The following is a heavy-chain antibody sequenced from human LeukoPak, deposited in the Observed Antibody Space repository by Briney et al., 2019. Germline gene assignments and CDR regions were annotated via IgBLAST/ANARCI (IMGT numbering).Heavy chain of an antibody. CDR2: IYYSGST. J-gene: IGHJ4*02. CDR1: GFTFSSFS. Sequence: GSLRLSCAASGFTFSSFSMNWVRQAPGKGLEWIGNIYYSGSTNYSPSLKSRVTISVDTSKNQFSLKLTSVTAADTAVYYCVRHTGGTTLDYWGQGTQVTVSS. D-gene: IGHD1-1*01. CDR3: VRHTGGTTLDY. V-gene: IGHV4-59*08.